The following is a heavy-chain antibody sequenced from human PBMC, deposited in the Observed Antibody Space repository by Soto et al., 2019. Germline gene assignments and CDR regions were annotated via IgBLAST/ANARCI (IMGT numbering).Heavy chain of an antibody. Sequence: ASVKVSCKASGGTFSSYAISWVRQAPGQGLEWVGGIIPIFGTANYAQKFQGRVTITADESTSTAYMELSSLRSEDTAVYYCARDPSDIVATGGGFDPWGQGTLVTVSS. D-gene: IGHD5-12*01. J-gene: IGHJ5*02. CDR3: ARDPSDIVATGGGFDP. CDR1: GGTFSSYA. CDR2: IIPIFGTA. V-gene: IGHV1-69*13.